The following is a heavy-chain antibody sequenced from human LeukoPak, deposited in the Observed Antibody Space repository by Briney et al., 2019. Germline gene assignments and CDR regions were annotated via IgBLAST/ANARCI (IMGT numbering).Heavy chain of an antibody. CDR3: ARAKPSGSYYNGGAYFDY. J-gene: IGHJ4*02. CDR1: GYTFTSYY. Sequence: ASVKVSCKASGYTFTSYYMHWVRQAPGQGLEWMGIINPSGGSTSYAQKFQGRVTMTRDKSTSTVYMELSSLRSEDTAVYYCARAKPSGSYYNGGAYFDYWGQGTLVTVSS. CDR2: INPSGGST. D-gene: IGHD3-10*01. V-gene: IGHV1-46*01.